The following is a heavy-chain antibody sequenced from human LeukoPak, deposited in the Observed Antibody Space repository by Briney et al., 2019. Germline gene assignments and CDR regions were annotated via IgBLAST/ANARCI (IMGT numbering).Heavy chain of an antibody. Sequence: ESGRSLRLSSAASGFTVSSNYMNWVRQAPGKGLEWVSIIYSVGDTYYADSVKGRFTISRDNSKNTLYLQMNSLRAEDTAVYYCTRGPGSTWYSDYWGQGTLVTVSS. CDR1: GFTVSSNY. CDR3: TRGPGSTWYSDY. V-gene: IGHV3-53*05. J-gene: IGHJ4*02. CDR2: IYSVGDT. D-gene: IGHD6-13*01.